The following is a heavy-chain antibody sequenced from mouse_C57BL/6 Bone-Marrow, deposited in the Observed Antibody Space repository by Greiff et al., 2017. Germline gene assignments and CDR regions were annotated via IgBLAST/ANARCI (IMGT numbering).Heavy chain of an antibody. CDR3: TRALIYYGTDY. D-gene: IGHD1-1*01. CDR2: IDPENGET. V-gene: IGHV14-2*01. Sequence: VQLKESGAELVKPGASVKLSCTASGFNFNDYYIHWVKQRTEQGLEWIGRIDPENGETKYAPKFQDKATITADTSSNTAYLQLSSLTSEDTAVYYCTRALIYYGTDYWGQGTTLTVSS. J-gene: IGHJ2*01. CDR1: GFNFNDYY.